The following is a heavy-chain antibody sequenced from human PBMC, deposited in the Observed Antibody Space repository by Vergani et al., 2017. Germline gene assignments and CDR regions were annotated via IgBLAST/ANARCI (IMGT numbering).Heavy chain of an antibody. Sequence: EVQLVESGGGLVQPGGSLRLSCAASGFPLSNAWIHWVRQGPGKGLEWVSRVGFDGSDTVYADSVKGRFTISKDSAMNTVHLQMSSLKAEDTAVYYCTRDRLDDSYAYFDYWGQGTLVIVSP. V-gene: IGHV3-74*01. D-gene: IGHD3-16*01. CDR3: TRDRLDDSYAYFDY. CDR2: VGFDGSDT. J-gene: IGHJ4*02. CDR1: GFPLSNAW.